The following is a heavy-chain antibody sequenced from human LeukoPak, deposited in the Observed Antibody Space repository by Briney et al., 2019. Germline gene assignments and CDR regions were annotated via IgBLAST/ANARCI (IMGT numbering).Heavy chain of an antibody. Sequence: SETLSLNCTVSVDSISTYYWSWIRQPPGKGLELIGYVYYSGSTNYNPSLKSRVTMSIDTSKNQFFLELSSVTAADTAVYYCVRHTWFGTRHWFDPWGQGILVTVSS. V-gene: IGHV4-59*08. CDR2: VYYSGST. J-gene: IGHJ5*02. CDR3: VRHTWFGTRHWFDP. CDR1: VDSISTYY. D-gene: IGHD3-10*01.